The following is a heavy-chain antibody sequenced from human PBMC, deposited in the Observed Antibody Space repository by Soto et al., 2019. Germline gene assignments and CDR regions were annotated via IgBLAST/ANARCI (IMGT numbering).Heavy chain of an antibody. CDR2: IYYSGST. V-gene: IGHV4-59*08. Sequence: QVQLQESGPGLVKPSETLSLTCTVSGGSISSYYWSWIRQPPGKGLEWIGYIYYSGSTNYNPSLQCRVTLSVDTSKNQFSLKLSSVTAADTAVYYCARRYGDYFDYWGQGTLVTVSS. J-gene: IGHJ4*02. D-gene: IGHD4-17*01. CDR1: GGSISSYY. CDR3: ARRYGDYFDY.